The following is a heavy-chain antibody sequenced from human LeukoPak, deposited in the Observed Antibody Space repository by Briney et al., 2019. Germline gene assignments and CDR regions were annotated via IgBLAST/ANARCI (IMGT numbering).Heavy chain of an antibody. D-gene: IGHD3-3*01. CDR1: SGSISSSSYY. J-gene: IGHJ6*03. Sequence: SETLSLTCTVSSGSISSSSYYWGWIRQPPGKGREWIGSIYYSGDTYYNPSLKSRVTMSVDTSKNQFSLKLSSVTAADTAVYYCAKLPGFWNTYYYYMDVWGKRTTVTVSS. CDR2: IYYSGDT. CDR3: AKLPGFWNTYYYYMDV. V-gene: IGHV4-39*01.